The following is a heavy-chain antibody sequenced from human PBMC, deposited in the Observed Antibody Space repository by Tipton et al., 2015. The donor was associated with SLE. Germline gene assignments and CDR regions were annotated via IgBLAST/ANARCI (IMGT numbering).Heavy chain of an antibody. CDR1: GGSISGYY. D-gene: IGHD5-12*01. CDR3: ARESGYDWGDFDY. V-gene: IGHV4-59*01. CDR2: IYYSGST. Sequence: TLSLTCTVSGGSISGYYWSWIRQPPGKGLEWIGSIYYSGSTYYNPSLKSRVTISVDTSKNHFSLKLSSVTAADTAVYYCARESGYDWGDFDYWGQGTLVTVSS. J-gene: IGHJ4*02.